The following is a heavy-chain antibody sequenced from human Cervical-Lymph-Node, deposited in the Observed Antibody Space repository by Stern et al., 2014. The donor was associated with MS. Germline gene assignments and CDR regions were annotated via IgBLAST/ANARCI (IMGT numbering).Heavy chain of an antibody. D-gene: IGHD3-10*01. CDR2: IYWDDDK. Sequence: QVTLRESGPTLVQPTQTLTLTCTFSGFSLTTSGVGVGWIRQPPGKALEWLAPIYWDDDKRYSPSLKNRLTVTMDTSKNQVVLTMTNMDPVDTATYYCARRTLGPSGIHDXXDIWGQGTMVTVSS. CDR3: ARRTLGPSGIHDXXDI. V-gene: IGHV2-5*02. J-gene: IGHJ3*02. CDR1: GFSLTTSGVG.